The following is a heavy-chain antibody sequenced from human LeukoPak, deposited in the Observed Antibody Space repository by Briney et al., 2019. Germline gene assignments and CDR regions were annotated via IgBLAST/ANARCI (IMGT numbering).Heavy chain of an antibody. Sequence: TLSLTCAVSGGSISSGGYSWSWIRQPPGKGLEWIGYIYHSGSTYYNPSLKSRVTISVDRSKNQFSLKLSSVTAADTAVYYCARGGSSFKYFDLWGRGTLVTVSS. CDR2: IYHSGST. J-gene: IGHJ2*01. V-gene: IGHV4-30-2*01. CDR3: ARGGSSFKYFDL. CDR1: GGSISSGGYS. D-gene: IGHD6-13*01.